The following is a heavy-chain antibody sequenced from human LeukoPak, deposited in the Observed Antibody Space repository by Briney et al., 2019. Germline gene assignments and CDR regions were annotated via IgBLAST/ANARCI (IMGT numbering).Heavy chain of an antibody. Sequence: SETLSLTCTVSGGSISSYYWSWIRQPPGKGLEWIGYIYYSGSTNYNPSLKSRVTISIDTSKNQFSLKLSSVTAADTAVFYCARNPVPGVAAADSFDIWGQGTMVTVSS. D-gene: IGHD6-13*01. CDR2: IYYSGST. J-gene: IGHJ3*02. CDR3: ARNPVPGVAAADSFDI. CDR1: GGSISSYY. V-gene: IGHV4-59*08.